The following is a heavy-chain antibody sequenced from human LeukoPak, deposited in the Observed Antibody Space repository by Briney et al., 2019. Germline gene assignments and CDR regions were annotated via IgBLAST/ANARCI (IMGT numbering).Heavy chain of an antibody. V-gene: IGHV3-66*01. J-gene: IGHJ4*02. CDR3: ARGVGYTSRFDY. CDR1: GFTVSSNY. Sequence: GGSLRLSCAASGFTVSSNYMSWVRQAPGKGLEWVSVIDSDDSTHYADSVKGRFTISRDNSKNTVYLQMNSLRAEDTAVYYCARGVGYTSRFDYWGQGTLVTVSS. CDR2: IDSDDST. D-gene: IGHD6-13*01.